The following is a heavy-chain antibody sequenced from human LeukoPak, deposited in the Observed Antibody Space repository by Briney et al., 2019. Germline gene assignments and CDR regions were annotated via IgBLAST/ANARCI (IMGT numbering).Heavy chain of an antibody. CDR3: ARGLASGYPPIPFDY. CDR2: IIDTGST. CDR1: GGSFSGYY. Sequence: SETLSLTCAVYGGSFSGYYWTWIRQPPGKGLEWIGEIIDTGSTKYNSSLKSRVTISVDTSKNQFSLSLDSVTAADTAVYYCARGLASGYPPIPFDYWGQGTLVTVSS. J-gene: IGHJ4*02. D-gene: IGHD3-3*01. V-gene: IGHV4-34*12.